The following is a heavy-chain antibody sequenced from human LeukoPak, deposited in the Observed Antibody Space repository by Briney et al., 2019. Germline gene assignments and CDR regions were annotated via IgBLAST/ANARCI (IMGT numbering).Heavy chain of an antibody. Sequence: PGRSLRLSCAASGFTFSSYGMHWVRQAPGKGLEWVAVIWYDGSNKYYADSVKGRFTISRDNSKNTLYLQMNSLRAEDTAVYYCARGRAMVRGVVPPGGFDYWGQGTLVTVSS. V-gene: IGHV3-33*01. CDR1: GFTFSSYG. D-gene: IGHD3-10*01. CDR2: IWYDGSNK. CDR3: ARGRAMVRGVVPPGGFDY. J-gene: IGHJ4*02.